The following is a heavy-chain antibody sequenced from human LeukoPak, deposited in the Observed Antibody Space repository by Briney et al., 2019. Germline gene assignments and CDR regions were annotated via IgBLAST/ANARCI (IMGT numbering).Heavy chain of an antibody. CDR3: AKGGYNFFDY. V-gene: IGHV3-23*03. CDR1: GFMFSSYE. Sequence: GGSLRLSCAVSGFMFSSYEMNWVRQAPGKGLEWVSVIYSGGSTYYADSVKGRFTISRDNSKNTLYLQMNSLRAEDTAEYYCAKGGYNFFDYWGQGTLVTASS. CDR2: IYSGGST. J-gene: IGHJ4*02. D-gene: IGHD5-24*01.